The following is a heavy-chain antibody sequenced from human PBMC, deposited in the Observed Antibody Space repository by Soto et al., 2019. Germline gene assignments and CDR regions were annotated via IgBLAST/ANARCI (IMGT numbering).Heavy chain of an antibody. J-gene: IGHJ4*02. V-gene: IGHV1-18*01. CDR1: GYTFTSYG. D-gene: IGHD3-16*01. CDR3: ARDNGYGGFDY. CDR2: ISAYNGNT. Sequence: ASVKVSCKASGYTFTSYGISWVRQAPGQGLEWMGWISAYNGNTNYAQKFQGRVTMTRDTSISTAYMELSRLRSDDTAVYYCARDNGYGGFDYWGQGTLVTVSS.